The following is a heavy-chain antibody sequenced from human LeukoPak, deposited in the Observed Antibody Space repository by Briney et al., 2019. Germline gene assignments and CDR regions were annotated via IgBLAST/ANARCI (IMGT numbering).Heavy chain of an antibody. V-gene: IGHV3-15*01. CDR2: IKSKTDGGTT. CDR1: GLTFSNAW. Sequence: GGSLRLSCAASGLTFSNAWMSWVRQAPGKGLEWVGRIKSKTDGGTTDYGAPVKGRFIISRDDSKNTLYLQMSGLKIEDTAVYFCITDPGEWEPIWGQGTMVTVSS. CDR3: ITDPGEWEPI. J-gene: IGHJ3*02. D-gene: IGHD1-26*01.